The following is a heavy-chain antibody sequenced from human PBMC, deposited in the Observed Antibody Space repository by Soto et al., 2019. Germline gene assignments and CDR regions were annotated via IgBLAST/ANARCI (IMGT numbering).Heavy chain of an antibody. CDR2: INHSGST. CDR3: ARGVAAVAGPPYFDY. D-gene: IGHD6-19*01. J-gene: IGHJ4*02. Sequence: QVQLQQWGAGLLKPSETLSLTCAVYGGSFSGYYWSWIRQPPGKGLGWIGEINHSGSTNYNPSLKSRVTISVDTSKNQFSLKLSSVTAADTAVYYCARGVAAVAGPPYFDYWGQGTLVTVSS. V-gene: IGHV4-34*01. CDR1: GGSFSGYY.